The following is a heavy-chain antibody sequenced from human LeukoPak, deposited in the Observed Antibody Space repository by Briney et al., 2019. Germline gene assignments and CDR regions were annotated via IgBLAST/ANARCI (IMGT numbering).Heavy chain of an antibody. J-gene: IGHJ2*01. CDR3: AREGSSWYWGTATRGWYFDP. V-gene: IGHV4-34*01. CDR2: INHSGST. D-gene: IGHD6-13*01. Sequence: PSETLSLTCAVYGGSFSGYYWSWIRQPPGKGLEWIGEINHSGSTNYNPSLKSRVTISVDTSKNQFSLKLSSVTAADTAVYYCAREGSSWYWGTATRGWYFDPWGRGTLVTVSS. CDR1: GGSFSGYY.